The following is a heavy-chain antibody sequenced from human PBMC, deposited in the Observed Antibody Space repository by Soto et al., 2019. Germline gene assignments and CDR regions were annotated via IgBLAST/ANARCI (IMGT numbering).Heavy chain of an antibody. Sequence: QVQLVQSGAEVKKPGSSVKVSCKASGGTFSSYAISWVRQAPGQGLEWMGGIIPIFGTANYAQKFQGRVTITADESTSTAYMELRSLRSEDTAVYYCARDIVVVTASYYYGMDVWGQGTTVTVSS. CDR1: GGTFSSYA. D-gene: IGHD2-21*02. CDR3: ARDIVVVTASYYYGMDV. CDR2: IIPIFGTA. V-gene: IGHV1-69*12. J-gene: IGHJ6*02.